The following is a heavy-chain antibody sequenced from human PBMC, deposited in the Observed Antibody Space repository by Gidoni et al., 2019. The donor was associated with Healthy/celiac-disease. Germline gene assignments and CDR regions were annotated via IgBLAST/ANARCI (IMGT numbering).Heavy chain of an antibody. D-gene: IGHD3-10*02. CDR2: INHSGST. V-gene: IGHV4-34*01. CDR1: GGSFSGYY. J-gene: IGHJ4*02. Sequence: QVQLQQWGAGLLKPSETLSLTCAVYGGSFSGYYWSWIRQPPGKGLEWIGEINHSGSTNYNPSLKSRVTISVDTSKNQFSLKLSSVTAADTAVYYCARGGFPEGYYYVWGQGTLVTVSS. CDR3: ARGGFPEGYYYV.